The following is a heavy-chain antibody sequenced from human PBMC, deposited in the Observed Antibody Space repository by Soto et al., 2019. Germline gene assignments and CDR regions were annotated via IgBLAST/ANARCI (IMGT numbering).Heavy chain of an antibody. CDR3: ARGRDKTYSSSWYEKGHWFDP. CDR2: INHSGST. V-gene: IGHV4-34*01. D-gene: IGHD6-13*01. CDR1: GGSFSGYY. Sequence: PSETLSLTCAVYGGSFSGYYWSWIRQPPGKGLEWIGEINHSGSTNYNPSLKSRVTISVDTSKNQFSLKLSSVTAADTAVYYCARGRDKTYSSSWYEKGHWFDPWGQGTLVTVSS. J-gene: IGHJ5*02.